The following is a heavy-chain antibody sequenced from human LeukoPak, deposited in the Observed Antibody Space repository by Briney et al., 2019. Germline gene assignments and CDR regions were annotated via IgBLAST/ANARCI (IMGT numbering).Heavy chain of an antibody. J-gene: IGHJ5*02. CDR3: ARAGLYYYGSGSYNNWFDP. CDR1: GGSISSYY. CDR2: IYTSGST. D-gene: IGHD3-10*01. Sequence: SETLSLTCTVSGGSISSYYWGWTRQPAGKGLEWIGRIYTSGSTNYNPSLKSRVTMSVDTSKNQFSLKLSSVTAADTAVYYCARAGLYYYGSGSYNNWFDPWGQGTLVTVSS. V-gene: IGHV4-4*07.